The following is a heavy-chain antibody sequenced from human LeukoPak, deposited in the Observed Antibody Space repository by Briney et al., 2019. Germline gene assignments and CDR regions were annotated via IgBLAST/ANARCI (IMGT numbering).Heavy chain of an antibody. V-gene: IGHV4-30-4*01. CDR1: GGPISSGDYY. Sequence: PSETLSLTCTVSGGPISSGDYYWSWIRQPPGKGLEWIGYIYYSGSTYYNPSLKSRVTISVDTSKNQFSLKLSSVTAADTAVYYCARVPVDGVLFWFDPWGQGTLVTVSS. D-gene: IGHD4-17*01. J-gene: IGHJ5*02. CDR3: ARVPVDGVLFWFDP. CDR2: IYYSGST.